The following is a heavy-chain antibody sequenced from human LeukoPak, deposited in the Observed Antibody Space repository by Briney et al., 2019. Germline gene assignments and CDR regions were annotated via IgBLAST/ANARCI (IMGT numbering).Heavy chain of an antibody. CDR3: ARGGSSYNDDSSGFYFDY. CDR2: AYSGGNT. Sequence: GGSLRLSCAASGFTVRSNYMSWVRQAPGKGLEWVSVAYSGGNTYYGDPVKGRFTISRDNSENTLYLQMNSLRAEDTAVYYCARGGSSYNDDSSGFYFDYWGQGTLVTVSS. D-gene: IGHD3-22*01. CDR1: GFTVRSNY. V-gene: IGHV3-66*01. J-gene: IGHJ4*02.